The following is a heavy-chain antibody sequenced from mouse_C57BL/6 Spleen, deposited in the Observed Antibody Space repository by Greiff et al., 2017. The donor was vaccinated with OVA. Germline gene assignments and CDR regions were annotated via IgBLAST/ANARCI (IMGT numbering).Heavy chain of an antibody. V-gene: IGHV2-2*01. J-gene: IGHJ4*01. Sequence: QVQLQQSGPGLVQPSQSLSITCTVSGFSLTSYGVHWVRQSPGKGLEWLGVIWSGGSTDYNAAFISRLSISKDNSKSQVFFKMNSLQADDTAIYYCARNSNWDGRAMDYWGQGTSVTVSS. CDR3: ARNSNWDGRAMDY. D-gene: IGHD4-1*01. CDR1: GFSLTSYG. CDR2: IWSGGST.